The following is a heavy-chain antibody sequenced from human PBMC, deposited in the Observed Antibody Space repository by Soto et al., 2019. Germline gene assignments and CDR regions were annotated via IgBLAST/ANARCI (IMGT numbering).Heavy chain of an antibody. Sequence: EVQLVESGGGLVKPGGSLRLSCAASGFTFSSYSMNWVRQAPGKGLEWVSSISSSSSYIYYADSVKGRFTISRDNAKNSLYLQMNSLRAEDTAVYYCARGTKVLRYFDWLLTGLDYWGQGTLVTVSS. J-gene: IGHJ4*02. D-gene: IGHD3-9*01. V-gene: IGHV3-21*01. CDR3: ARGTKVLRYFDWLLTGLDY. CDR1: GFTFSSYS. CDR2: ISSSSSYI.